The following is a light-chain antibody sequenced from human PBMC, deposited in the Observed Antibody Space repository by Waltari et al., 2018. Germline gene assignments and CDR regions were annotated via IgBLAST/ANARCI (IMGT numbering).Light chain of an antibody. Sequence: ETQMTQSPSTLSASAGDRVTITCRASESISSWLAWYQQKPGRAPKLLVYEASSLERGVPSRFSGGGFGTEFTLTISGLQPDDFATYYCQQYAGSPWTFGQGTKLEIK. CDR3: QQYAGSPWT. J-gene: IGKJ1*01. V-gene: IGKV1-5*03. CDR2: EAS. CDR1: ESISSW.